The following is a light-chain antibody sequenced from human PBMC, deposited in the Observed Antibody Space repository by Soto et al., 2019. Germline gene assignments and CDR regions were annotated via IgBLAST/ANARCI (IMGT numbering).Light chain of an antibody. CDR3: QQRTKWPPT. J-gene: IGKJ4*01. Sequence: IVMTQSPATLSVSPGERATLSCRASQSVSSFLAWYQQRPGQAPRLLIYDASNRATGIPARFSGSGSGTDFTLTISSLEPEDFAVYYCQQRTKWPPTFGGGTKVDI. CDR1: QSVSSF. V-gene: IGKV3-11*01. CDR2: DAS.